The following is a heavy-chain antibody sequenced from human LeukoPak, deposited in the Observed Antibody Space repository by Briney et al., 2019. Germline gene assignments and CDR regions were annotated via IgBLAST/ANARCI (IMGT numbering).Heavy chain of an antibody. CDR3: ARGRANYYYYALDV. CDR2: INHSGSA. V-gene: IGHV4-4*01. J-gene: IGHJ6*02. CDR1: GGSISNTNW. Sequence: PAGTEALTCGVSGGSISNTNWWTWVRQPPGKGLEWIGEINHSGSANYNPSLKSRVTISVDTSRNQFSLKLRSVTAADTAVYFCARGRANYYYYALDVWGQGATVTVSS.